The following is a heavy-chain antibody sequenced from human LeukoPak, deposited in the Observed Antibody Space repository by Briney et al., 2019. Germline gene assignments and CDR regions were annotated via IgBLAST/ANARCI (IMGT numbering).Heavy chain of an antibody. CDR2: IDSSSYNI. CDR1: GFTFNIYS. Sequence: PGGSLRLSCVASGFTFNIYSMNWVRQAPGQGLEWVSSIDSSSYNINYADSVKGRFTISRDNAKNSLFLQMNSLRAEDTAVYFCARDLAYYYDSSYEGALGTLVTVSS. CDR3: ARDLAYYYDSSYE. J-gene: IGHJ4*02. D-gene: IGHD3-22*01. V-gene: IGHV3-21*01.